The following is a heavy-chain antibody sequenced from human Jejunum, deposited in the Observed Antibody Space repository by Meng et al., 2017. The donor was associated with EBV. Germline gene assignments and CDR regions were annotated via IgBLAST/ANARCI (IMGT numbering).Heavy chain of an antibody. CDR3: ARDWGGDYLDY. D-gene: IGHD3-10*01. CDR2: INTKTGNP. Sequence: QVQLVQSGSELKKPGASVKVSCKASGYTFSSYAINWVRRAPGQGLKWMGWINTKTGNPTYAQGFTGRFVFSLDTSVGTAYLQISSLKAEDTAVYYCARDWGGDYLDYWGQGTLVTVSS. V-gene: IGHV7-4-1*02. CDR1: GYTFSSYA. J-gene: IGHJ4*02.